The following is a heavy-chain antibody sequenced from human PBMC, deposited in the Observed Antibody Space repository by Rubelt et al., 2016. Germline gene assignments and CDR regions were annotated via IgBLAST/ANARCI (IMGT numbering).Heavy chain of an antibody. D-gene: IGHD3-10*01. CDR3: ARGFSMVRAPYAFDI. Sequence: GEGLEWMGWINPNSGGTNYAQKFQGRVTMTRDTSISTAYMELSRLRSDDTAVYYCARGFSMVRAPYAFDIWGQGTMVTVSS. V-gene: IGHV1-2*02. J-gene: IGHJ3*02. CDR2: INPNSGGT.